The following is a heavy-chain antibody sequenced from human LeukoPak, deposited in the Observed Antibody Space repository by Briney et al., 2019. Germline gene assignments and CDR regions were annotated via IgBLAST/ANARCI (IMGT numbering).Heavy chain of an antibody. CDR2: VYHGGST. CDR3: ARDRDLRWFFY. V-gene: IGHV4-38-2*02. CDR1: GYSISSDFS. D-gene: IGHD2-21*01. Sequence: SETLSLTCTVSGYSISSDFSWGWIRPPPGKGLEWIGSVYHGGSTYYNPSLKSRVTISVDTSKNQFSLKLTSVTAADTAVYYCARDRDLRWFFYWGQGTLVTVSS. J-gene: IGHJ4*02.